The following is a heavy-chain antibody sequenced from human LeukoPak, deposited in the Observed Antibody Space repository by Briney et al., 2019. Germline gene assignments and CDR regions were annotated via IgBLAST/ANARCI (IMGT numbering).Heavy chain of an antibody. V-gene: IGHV5-51*01. CDR3: ARHPEVADPYNGFDP. CDR1: GYSFTNYW. CDR2: IYPGDSDT. Sequence: GESLKISCKGSGYSFTNYWIGWVRQMPGKGLEWMGIIYPGDSDTRYGPSFQGQVTISADKSISTAYLQWSSLKASDTAMYYCARHPEVADPYNGFDPWGQGTLVTVSS. J-gene: IGHJ5*02. D-gene: IGHD6-19*01.